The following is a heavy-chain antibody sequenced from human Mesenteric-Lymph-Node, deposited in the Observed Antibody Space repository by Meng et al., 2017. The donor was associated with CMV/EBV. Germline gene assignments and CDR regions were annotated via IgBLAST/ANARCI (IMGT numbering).Heavy chain of an antibody. D-gene: IGHD2-2*01. V-gene: IGHV4-30-4*08. CDR3: ARGWSSAAYLDF. J-gene: IGHJ4*02. CDR1: GGSISNGNYY. Sequence: SETLSLTCTVSGGSISNGNYYWSWIRQPPGKGLEWIGYIYYSGPTYYNPSLKSRVTISVDTSKNQFSLRLSSVTAADAAVYYCARGWSSAAYLDFWGQGTLVTVSS. CDR2: IYYSGPT.